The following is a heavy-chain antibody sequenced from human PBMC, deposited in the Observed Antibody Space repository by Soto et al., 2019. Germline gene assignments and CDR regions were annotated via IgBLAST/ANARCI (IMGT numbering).Heavy chain of an antibody. CDR2: IRASGGSI. D-gene: IGHD6-19*01. Sequence: EVQLLESGGGLVQPGGSLRLSCAASGFTFSSYAMSWVRQVPGKGLEWVSVIRASGGSIYYANSVKGRFTISRDNSKNTLYLHVNRLRSEDTAVYYCAKVVQWPALDYWGQGTLVSVSS. CDR1: GFTFSSYA. J-gene: IGHJ4*02. CDR3: AKVVQWPALDY. V-gene: IGHV3-23*01.